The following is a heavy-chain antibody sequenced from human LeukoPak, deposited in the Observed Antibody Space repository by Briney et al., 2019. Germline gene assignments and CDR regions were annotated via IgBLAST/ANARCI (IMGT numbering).Heavy chain of an antibody. V-gene: IGHV1-18*01. Sequence: GASVKVSCKASGYTFTSYGISWVRQAPGQGLERMGWISAYNGNTNYAQKLQGRVTMTTDTSTSTAYMELSSLRSDDTAVYYCARSAPQWLVPTFDYWGQGTLVTVSS. CDR2: ISAYNGNT. CDR1: GYTFTSYG. D-gene: IGHD6-19*01. J-gene: IGHJ4*02. CDR3: ARSAPQWLVPTFDY.